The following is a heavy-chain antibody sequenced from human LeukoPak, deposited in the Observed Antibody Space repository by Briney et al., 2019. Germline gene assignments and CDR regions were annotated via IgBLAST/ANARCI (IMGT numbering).Heavy chain of an antibody. CDR2: INPNRGGT. V-gene: IGHV1-2*02. CDR1: GYTFTGYY. J-gene: IGHJ4*02. Sequence: ASVKVSCKASGYTFTGYYMHWVRQAPGQGLEWMGWINPNRGGTNYAQKFQGRVTMTRDTSISTAYMELSRLRSDDTAVYYCARGWSYYGSGSYYIDPHFDYWGQGTLVTVSS. D-gene: IGHD3-10*01. CDR3: ARGWSYYGSGSYYIDPHFDY.